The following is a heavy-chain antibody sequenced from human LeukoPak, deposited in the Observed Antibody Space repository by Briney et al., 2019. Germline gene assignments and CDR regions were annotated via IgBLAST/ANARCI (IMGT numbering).Heavy chain of an antibody. CDR2: IIPIFGTA. CDR1: GGTFSSYA. CDR3: ARSPKIIWVYYIDV. V-gene: IGHV1-69*13. D-gene: IGHD3-10*01. Sequence: ASVKVSCKASGGTFSSYAISWMRQAPGQGLEWMGGIIPIFGTANYAQKFQGRVTITADESTSTAYMELSSLRSEDTAVYYCARSPKIIWVYYIDVWGTWTTVTVSS. J-gene: IGHJ6*03.